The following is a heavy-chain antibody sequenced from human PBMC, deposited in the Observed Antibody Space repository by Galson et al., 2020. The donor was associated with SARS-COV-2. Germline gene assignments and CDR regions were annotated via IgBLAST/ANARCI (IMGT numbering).Heavy chain of an antibody. CDR1: GFSFSDYS. Sequence: SETLSLTCAVYGFSFSDYSLSWIRQPPGKGLERMGESKHCGSTNYNPSPTSRVTISVDTSKNQFSLKLSPVTAADTAVYYYARASIAAAGDQIIYSFSGMDVCGQGTPITVSS. V-gene: IGHV4-34*01. J-gene: IGHJ6*02. CDR2: SKHCGST. CDR3: ARASIAAAGDQIIYSFSGMDV. D-gene: IGHD6-13*01.